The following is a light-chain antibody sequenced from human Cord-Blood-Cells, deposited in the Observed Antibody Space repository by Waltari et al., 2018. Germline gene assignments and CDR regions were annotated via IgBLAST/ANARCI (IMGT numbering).Light chain of an antibody. CDR1: SSDVGGYNY. CDR3: CSYAGSYV. J-gene: IGLJ1*01. V-gene: IGLV2-11*01. Sequence: QSALTQPRSVSGSPGQSVTISCTGTSSDVGGYNYVSWYQQHPGKAPKRMIYDVSKRPSGVPDRFSGSKSGNTASLTISGLQAEDEADYYCCSYAGSYVVGTGTKVTVL. CDR2: DVS.